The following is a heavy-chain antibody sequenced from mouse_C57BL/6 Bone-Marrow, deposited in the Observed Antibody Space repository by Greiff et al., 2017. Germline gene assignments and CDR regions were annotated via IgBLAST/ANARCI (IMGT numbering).Heavy chain of an antibody. Sequence: QVQLQQSGAELARPGASVKLSCKASGYTFTSYGISWVKQRTGQGLEWIGEIYPRSGNTYYNQKFNGKATLTADKSSSTAYMELRSLTSDDSAVYFCARYFFYAMDYWGQGTSVTVSS. CDR1: GYTFTSYG. CDR3: ARYFFYAMDY. V-gene: IGHV1-81*01. J-gene: IGHJ4*01. CDR2: IYPRSGNT.